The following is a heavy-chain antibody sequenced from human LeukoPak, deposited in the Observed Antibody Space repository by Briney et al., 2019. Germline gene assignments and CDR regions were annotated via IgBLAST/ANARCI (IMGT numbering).Heavy chain of an antibody. D-gene: IGHD5-18*01. Sequence: SETLSLTCAVYGGSFSGYYWSWIRQPPGKGLEWIGEINHSGSTNYDPSLKSRVTISVDTSKNQFSLKLSSVTAADTAVYYCARARGYSYGFYFDYWGQGTLVTVSS. CDR2: INHSGST. J-gene: IGHJ4*02. CDR3: ARARGYSYGFYFDY. V-gene: IGHV4-34*01. CDR1: GGSFSGYY.